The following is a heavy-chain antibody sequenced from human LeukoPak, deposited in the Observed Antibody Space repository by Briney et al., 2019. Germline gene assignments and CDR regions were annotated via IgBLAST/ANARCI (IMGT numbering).Heavy chain of an antibody. V-gene: IGHV3-23*01. Sequence: PGGSLRLSCAASGFTFSSYAMSWVRQAPGKGLEWASAISGSGGSTYYADSVKGRFTISRDNSKNTLYLQMNSLRAEDKAVYYCAKGYSYEDVGNDFDYWGQGTLVTVSS. CDR1: GFTFSSYA. J-gene: IGHJ4*02. D-gene: IGHD5-18*01. CDR2: ISGSGGST. CDR3: AKGYSYEDVGNDFDY.